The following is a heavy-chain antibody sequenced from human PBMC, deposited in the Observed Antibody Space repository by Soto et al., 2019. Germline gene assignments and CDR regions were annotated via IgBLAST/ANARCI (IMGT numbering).Heavy chain of an antibody. J-gene: IGHJ4*02. V-gene: IGHV3-64*01. CDR1: GFTFSTYA. CDR3: ARAASSTWCLAY. CDR2: LTNNGGTT. D-gene: IGHD6-13*01. Sequence: EVQLVESGGGLVQPGGSLRLSCAASGFTFSTYAMHWVRQAPGKGLEYVSALTNNGGTTYYASSVKGRFTISRDNSKNTLYLPMGSMRAEDMAVYCCARAASSTWCLAYWGQGTLVTVSS.